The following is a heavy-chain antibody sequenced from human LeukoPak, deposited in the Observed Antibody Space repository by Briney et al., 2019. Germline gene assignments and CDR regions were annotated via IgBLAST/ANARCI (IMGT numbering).Heavy chain of an antibody. D-gene: IGHD3-16*01. CDR1: GYSFTSYW. J-gene: IGHJ3*02. V-gene: IGHV5-51*01. CDR2: FYPGDSDT. CDR3: ATVLKPDAFDI. Sequence: GESLKISCNGSGYSFTSYWIGWVRQMPGKGLEWMGIFYPGDSDTRYSPSFQGQVTISADKSISTAYLQWSSLKASDTAMYYCATVLKPDAFDIWGQGTMVTVSS.